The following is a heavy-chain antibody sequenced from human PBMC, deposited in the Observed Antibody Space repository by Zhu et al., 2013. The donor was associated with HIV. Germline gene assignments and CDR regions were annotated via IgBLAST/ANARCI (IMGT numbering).Heavy chain of an antibody. D-gene: IGHD2-2*02. Sequence: QVQLVQSGAEVKKPGSSVKASCKASGGTFSSYAISWVRQAPGQGLEWMGGIIPIFGTANYAQKFQGRVTITADESTSTAYMELSSLRSEDTAVYYCARGGYCSSTSCYTGGLFDPWGQGTLVTVSS. J-gene: IGHJ5*02. CDR2: IIPIFGTA. V-gene: IGHV1-69*01. CDR3: ARGGYCSSTSCYTGGLFDP. CDR1: GGTFSSYA.